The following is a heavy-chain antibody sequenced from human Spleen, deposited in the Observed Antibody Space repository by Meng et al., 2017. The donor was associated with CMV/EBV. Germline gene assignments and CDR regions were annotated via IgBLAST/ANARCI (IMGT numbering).Heavy chain of an antibody. CDR1: GFTFSTYS. CDR3: ARACGGDCYLSDY. CDR2: ISTSSSYI. D-gene: IGHD2-21*01. J-gene: IGHJ4*02. V-gene: IGHV3-21*01. Sequence: CAASGFTFSTYSMNWVRQAPGKGLEWVSSISTSSSYIYYSDSVKGRFTISRDNAKNSLYLQMNSLRAEDTAVYYCARACGGDCYLSDYWGQGTLVTVSS.